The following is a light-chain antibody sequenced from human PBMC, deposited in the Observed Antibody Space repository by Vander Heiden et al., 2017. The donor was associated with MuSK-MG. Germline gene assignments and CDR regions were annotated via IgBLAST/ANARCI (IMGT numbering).Light chain of an antibody. J-gene: IGKJ5*01. V-gene: IGKV3-20*01. Sequence: EIVLTQSPCTLSLSPGERATLTCRTSQSVSSSYLAGYQQKPGQAPRLLIYGAASRATGIPDRCSGSGSGTDFTLTISRLEPEDFAVYYCQQYGSSPLITFGQGTRLEIK. CDR2: GAA. CDR3: QQYGSSPLIT. CDR1: QSVSSSY.